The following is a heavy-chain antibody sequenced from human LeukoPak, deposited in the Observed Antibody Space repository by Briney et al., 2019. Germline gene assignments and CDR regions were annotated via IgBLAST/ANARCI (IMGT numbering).Heavy chain of an antibody. J-gene: IGHJ4*02. CDR2: VNPNNGHT. CDR1: GYSITNYA. V-gene: IGHV1-8*01. Sequence: ATVKVSCKASGYSITNYAILWVRQAPGQGLEWMGWVNPNNGHTGYAQKFQGRVTLTRNTSISTAYMELSSLGSEDTAIYYCTRGVGVAGDYWGQGTLVTVSS. CDR3: TRGVGVAGDY. D-gene: IGHD6-19*01.